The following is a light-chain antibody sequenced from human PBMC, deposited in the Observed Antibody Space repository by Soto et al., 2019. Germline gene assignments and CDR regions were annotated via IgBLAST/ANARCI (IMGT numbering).Light chain of an antibody. CDR2: DAS. J-gene: IGKJ1*01. CDR1: QSVSSS. Sequence: EIVMTQSPATLSVSPGERATLSCRASQSVSSSLAWYQHRPGQAPRLLIYDASDRATGIPARFSGSGSGTDFTLTISSLEPEDSAFYYCQQRDNWPQTFGQGTKVDIK. CDR3: QQRDNWPQT. V-gene: IGKV3-11*01.